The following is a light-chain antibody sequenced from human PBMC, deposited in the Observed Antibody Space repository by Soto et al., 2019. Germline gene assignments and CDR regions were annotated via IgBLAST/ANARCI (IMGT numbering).Light chain of an antibody. J-gene: IGKJ1*01. Sequence: DIVMTQSPDSLAVSLGERATINCKSSQSVLYSSNNKNYLAWYQQKPGQPPKLLIYWASTRESGVPDRFSGSGSGTDFPLTISSLQAEDVAVYYCQQYYRTPPWTFGQGTRWKSN. CDR1: QSVLYSSNNKNY. CDR2: WAS. V-gene: IGKV4-1*01. CDR3: QQYYRTPPWT.